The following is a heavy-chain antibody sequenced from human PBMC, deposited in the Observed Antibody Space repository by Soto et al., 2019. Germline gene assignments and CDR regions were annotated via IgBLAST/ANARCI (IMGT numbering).Heavy chain of an antibody. CDR2: IYYSGST. J-gene: IGHJ4*02. CDR1: GGSISSYY. V-gene: IGHV4-59*01. D-gene: IGHD6-6*01. CDR3: ARDIAARSSGFGY. Sequence: QVQLQESGPGLVKPSETLSLTCTVSGGSISSYYWSWIRQPPGKGLEWIGYIYYSGSTNYYPSLKSRVTISVDTSKNQFSLKLSSVTAADTAVYYCARDIAARSSGFGYWGQGTLVTVSS.